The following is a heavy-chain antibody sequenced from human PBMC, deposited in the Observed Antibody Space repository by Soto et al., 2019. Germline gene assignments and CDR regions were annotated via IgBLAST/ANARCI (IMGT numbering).Heavy chain of an antibody. V-gene: IGHV3-33*01. Sequence: QVQLVESGGGVVQPGRSLRRSCAASGFIFRNYGMHWVRQAPDKGLEWVAVILNDGSDQSYADSVKSRFTISRYNSKNTLYLQMNRLRAEDTAVYYCAIDDDYGDNGFDYWGQGTLVTVS. J-gene: IGHJ4*02. D-gene: IGHD4-17*01. CDR2: ILNDGSDQ. CDR1: GFIFRNYG. CDR3: AIDDDYGDNGFDY.